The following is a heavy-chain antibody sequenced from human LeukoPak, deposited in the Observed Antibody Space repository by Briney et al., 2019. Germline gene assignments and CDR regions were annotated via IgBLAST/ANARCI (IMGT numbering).Heavy chain of an antibody. CDR3: AKAWGITMVRGVISSPNWFDP. Sequence: GGSLRLSCAASGFTFSSYGMHWVRQAPGKGLEWVAVISYDGSNKYYADSVKGRFTISRDNSKNTLYLQMNSLRAEDTAVYYCAKAWGITMVRGVISSPNWFDPWGQGTLVTVSS. V-gene: IGHV3-30*18. CDR1: GFTFSSYG. D-gene: IGHD3-10*01. CDR2: ISYDGSNK. J-gene: IGHJ5*02.